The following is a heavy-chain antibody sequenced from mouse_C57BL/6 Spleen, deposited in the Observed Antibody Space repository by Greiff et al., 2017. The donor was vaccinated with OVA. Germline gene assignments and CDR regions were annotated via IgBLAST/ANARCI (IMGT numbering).Heavy chain of an antibody. CDR2: ISSGSSTI. V-gene: IGHV5-17*01. CDR1: GFTFSDYG. Sequence: DVMLVESGGGLVKPGGSLKLSCAASGFTFSDYGMHWVRQAPEKGLEWVAYISSGSSTIYYADTVKGRFTISRDNAKNTLFLQMTSLRSEDTAMYYCAMLTVVARESYARDYGGQGTSVTFAS. D-gene: IGHD1-1*01. J-gene: IGHJ4*01. CDR3: AMLTVVARESYARDY.